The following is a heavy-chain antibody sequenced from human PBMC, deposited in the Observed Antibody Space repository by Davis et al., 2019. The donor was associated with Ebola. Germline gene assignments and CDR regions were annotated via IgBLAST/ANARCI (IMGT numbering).Heavy chain of an antibody. CDR2: IYYSGST. D-gene: IGHD1-20*01. CDR1: GGSMNTGNYY. Sequence: SETLSLTCSVSGGSMNTGNYYWTWIRQHPGAGLERLGYIYYSGSTHFNPSFKSRLTMSVDTSKNQFSLKLSSVTAADTAFYYCARGSIGTITTIFDNWGQGALVTVSS. V-gene: IGHV4-31*03. J-gene: IGHJ4*02. CDR3: ARGSIGTITTIFDN.